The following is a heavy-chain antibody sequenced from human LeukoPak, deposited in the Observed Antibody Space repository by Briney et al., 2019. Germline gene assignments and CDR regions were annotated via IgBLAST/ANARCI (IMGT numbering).Heavy chain of an antibody. CDR1: GYSFTTYW. Sequence: GESLKISCKGSGYSFTTYWIGWVRQMPGKGLEWMGFIYLGDSDTRYSPSFQGQVTISADKSISTAYLQWSSLKASDTAMYYCARQKIGEGYCSGGSCSTRGVYYYYGMDVWGQGTTVTVSS. D-gene: IGHD2-15*01. J-gene: IGHJ6*02. CDR3: ARQKIGEGYCSGGSCSTRGVYYYYGMDV. V-gene: IGHV5-51*01. CDR2: IYLGDSDT.